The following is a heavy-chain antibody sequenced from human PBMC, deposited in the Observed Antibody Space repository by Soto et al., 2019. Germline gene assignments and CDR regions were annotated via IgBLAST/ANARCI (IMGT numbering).Heavy chain of an antibody. J-gene: IGHJ4*02. CDR3: ARSIVVVTALDY. D-gene: IGHD2-21*02. Sequence: ASVKVSCKASGYTFTSYAMHWVRQAPGQRFEWMGWINAVNGNTKYSQKFQGRVTITRDTSASTAYMELSSLRSEDTAVYYCARSIVVVTALDYWGQGTLVTVSS. V-gene: IGHV1-3*01. CDR1: GYTFTSYA. CDR2: INAVNGNT.